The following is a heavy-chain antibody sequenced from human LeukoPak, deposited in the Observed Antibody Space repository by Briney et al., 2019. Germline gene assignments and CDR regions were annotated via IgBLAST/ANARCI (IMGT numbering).Heavy chain of an antibody. CDR1: GYRFTSYW. Sequence: GESLQIPCKGSGYRFTSYWIGWVRHMPGKGLEGMGLTYPGDSDTRYSPSFQRQVPISADKSISTDYLQWSRLKALDTAMYYCARSSVLWFGELLPIYFDYWGQGTLVTVSS. J-gene: IGHJ4*02. D-gene: IGHD3-10*01. CDR2: TYPGDSDT. V-gene: IGHV5-51*01. CDR3: ARSSVLWFGELLPIYFDY.